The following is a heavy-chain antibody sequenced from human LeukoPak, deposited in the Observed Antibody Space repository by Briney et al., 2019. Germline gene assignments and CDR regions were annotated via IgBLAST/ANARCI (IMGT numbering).Heavy chain of an antibody. CDR3: AKDAGQWQNWNWFAP. J-gene: IGHJ5*02. V-gene: IGHV3-30*18. D-gene: IGHD6-19*01. CDR2: MSHDGSKT. Sequence: GGSLRLSCAVSGFTFNEYGMHWVRQAPGKGLEWVAAMSHDGSKTYSGDSVKGRFTNSRDNSKNTLFLEMNSLRPEDTAMYYCAKDAGQWQNWNWFAPWGQGTLVIVSS. CDR1: GFTFNEYG.